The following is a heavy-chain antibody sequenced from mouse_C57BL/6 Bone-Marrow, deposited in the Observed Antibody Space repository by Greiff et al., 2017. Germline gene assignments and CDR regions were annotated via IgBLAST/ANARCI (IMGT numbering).Heavy chain of an antibody. Sequence: QVQLQQSGPELVKPGASVKISCKASGYSFTSYYIHWVKQRPGQGLEWIGWIYPGSGNTKYNEKFKGKATLTADTSSSTAYMQLSSLTSEDSAVYYCARWRYDYDVRAMDYWGQGTSVTVSS. CDR2: IYPGSGNT. V-gene: IGHV1-66*01. CDR3: ARWRYDYDVRAMDY. J-gene: IGHJ4*01. D-gene: IGHD2-4*01. CDR1: GYSFTSYY.